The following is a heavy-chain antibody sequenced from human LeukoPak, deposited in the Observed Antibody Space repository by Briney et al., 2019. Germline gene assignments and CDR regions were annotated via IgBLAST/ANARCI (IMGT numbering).Heavy chain of an antibody. D-gene: IGHD3-22*01. Sequence: SETLSLTCAVYGGSFSGYYWSWIRQPPGKGLEWIGEINHSGSTNHNPSLKSRVTISVDTSKNQFSLKLSSVTAADTAVYYCARCTADDSSGYYDYWGQGTLVSVSS. CDR2: INHSGST. CDR1: GGSFSGYY. J-gene: IGHJ4*02. CDR3: ARCTADDSSGYYDY. V-gene: IGHV4-34*01.